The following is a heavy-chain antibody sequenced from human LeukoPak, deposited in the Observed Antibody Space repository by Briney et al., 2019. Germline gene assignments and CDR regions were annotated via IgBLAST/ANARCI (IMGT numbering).Heavy chain of an antibody. CDR1: GFTFSSYA. Sequence: GGSLRLSCEASGFTFSSYAMSWVRQAPGKGLEWVSVISGSGYSTYYADSVEGRCTISRDNSKDALYLQMNSLRAEDTAVYYCARVGYSGYDYDYWGQGTLVTVSS. J-gene: IGHJ4*02. CDR3: ARVGYSGYDYDY. CDR2: ISGSGYST. V-gene: IGHV3-23*01. D-gene: IGHD5-12*01.